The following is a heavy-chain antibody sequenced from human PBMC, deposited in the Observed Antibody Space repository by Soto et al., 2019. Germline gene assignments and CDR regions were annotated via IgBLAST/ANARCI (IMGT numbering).Heavy chain of an antibody. V-gene: IGHV4-34*01. J-gene: IGHJ4*02. Sequence: SETLSLTCAVYGGSFSGYYWSWIRQPPGKGLEWIGEINHSGSTNYNPSLKSRVTISVDTSKNQFSLKLSSVTAADTAVYYCARSRIAAATGDYFDYWGQGTLVTVSS. D-gene: IGHD6-13*01. CDR3: ARSRIAAATGDYFDY. CDR2: INHSGST. CDR1: GGSFSGYY.